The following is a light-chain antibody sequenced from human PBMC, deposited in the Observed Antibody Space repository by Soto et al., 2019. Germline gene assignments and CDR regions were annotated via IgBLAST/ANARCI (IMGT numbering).Light chain of an antibody. CDR1: QSVSTN. CDR2: GAS. Sequence: EIVMTQSPATLSVSPGERATLSCRASQSVSTNLAWYQQKPGQAPRLLFYGASTRATGIPAKFSGSGSGTEFTLLISSLQSEDFAVYYCQQYNNWPPWTFGQGTKVEIK. V-gene: IGKV3-15*01. CDR3: QQYNNWPPWT. J-gene: IGKJ1*01.